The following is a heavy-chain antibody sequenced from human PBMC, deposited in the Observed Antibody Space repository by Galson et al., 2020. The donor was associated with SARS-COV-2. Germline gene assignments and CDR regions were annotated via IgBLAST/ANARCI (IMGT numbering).Heavy chain of an antibody. V-gene: IGHV4-39*01. J-gene: IGHJ5*02. CDR2: IYYSGST. CDR3: ASAIQNSIVGDPGWFDP. CDR1: GGSISSSSYY. Sequence: SETLSLTCTVSGGSISSSSYYWGWIRQPPGKGLEWIGSIYYSGSTYYNPSLKSRVTISVDTSKNQFSLKLSSVTAADTAVYYCASAIQNSIVGDPGWFDPWGQGTLVTVSS. D-gene: IGHD1-26*01.